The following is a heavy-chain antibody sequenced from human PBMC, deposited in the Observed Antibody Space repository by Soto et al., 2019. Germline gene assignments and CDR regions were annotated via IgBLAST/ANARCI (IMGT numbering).Heavy chain of an antibody. V-gene: IGHV4-30-4*08. CDR1: GGSISSGDYY. CDR2: IYYSGST. CDR3: ARQPATTYGSAGPPDV. J-gene: IGHJ6*02. D-gene: IGHD3-10*01. Sequence: SETLPLTCTVSGGSISSGDYYWSWIRTHPGKGLEWIGYIYYSGSTYYNPSLRSRVTISIDTSKNQFSLKLSSVTAADTAVYYCARQPATTYGSAGPPDVWGQGTTVTVSS.